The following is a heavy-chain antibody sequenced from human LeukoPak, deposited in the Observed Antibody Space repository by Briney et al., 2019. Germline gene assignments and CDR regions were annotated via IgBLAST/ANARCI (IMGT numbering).Heavy chain of an antibody. Sequence: ASVKVSCKASGGTFSSYAISWVRQAPGQGLEWMGRIIPILGIANYAQKFQGRVTITADKSTSTAYMELSSLRSDDTAVYYCARAPTVTTDYYYYGMDVWGQGTTVIVSS. J-gene: IGHJ6*02. CDR3: ARAPTVTTDYYYYGMDV. V-gene: IGHV1-69*04. CDR1: GGTFSSYA. CDR2: IIPILGIA. D-gene: IGHD4-17*01.